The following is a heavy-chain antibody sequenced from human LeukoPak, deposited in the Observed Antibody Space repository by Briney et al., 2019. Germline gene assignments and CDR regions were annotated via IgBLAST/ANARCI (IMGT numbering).Heavy chain of an antibody. J-gene: IGHJ4*02. V-gene: IGHV1-2*02. Sequence: ASVKVSCKASGYTFTGYYMHWVRRAPGQGLEWMGWINPNSGGTNYAQKFQGRVTMTRDTSISTAYMELSRLRSDDTAVYYCARDREQQLRYYFDYWGQGTLVTVSS. CDR2: INPNSGGT. CDR1: GYTFTGYY. CDR3: ARDREQQLRYYFDY. D-gene: IGHD6-13*01.